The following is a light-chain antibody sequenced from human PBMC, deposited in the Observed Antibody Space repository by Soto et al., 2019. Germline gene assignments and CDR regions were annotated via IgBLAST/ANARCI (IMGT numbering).Light chain of an antibody. J-gene: IGKJ5*01. CDR2: DAS. CDR3: QQRSNWPIT. Sequence: ENVLTQSPGTLSLSPGERATLSCRASQSVTTYLAWYQQKPGQAPRLLTYDASSRATGIPGRFSGSGSGTDFTLTISSLEPEDFAVYYCQQRSNWPITFGQGTRLEVK. CDR1: QSVTTY. V-gene: IGKV3-11*01.